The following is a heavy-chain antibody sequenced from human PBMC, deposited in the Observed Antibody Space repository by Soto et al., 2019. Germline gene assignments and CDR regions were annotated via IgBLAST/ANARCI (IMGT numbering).Heavy chain of an antibody. V-gene: IGHV5-51*01. D-gene: IGHD5-18*01. Sequence: GESLKISCKGSGYSFTSYWIGWVRQMPGKGLEWMGIIYPGDSDTRYSPSFQGQVTISADKSISTAYLQWSSLKASDTAMYYCERRLWFDHYYYGMDVWGQGTTVTVSS. CDR2: IYPGDSDT. CDR1: GYSFTSYW. J-gene: IGHJ6*02. CDR3: ERRLWFDHYYYGMDV.